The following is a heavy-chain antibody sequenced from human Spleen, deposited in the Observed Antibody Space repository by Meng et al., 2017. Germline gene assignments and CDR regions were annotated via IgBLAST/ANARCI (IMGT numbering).Heavy chain of an antibody. Sequence: HVQLVRSGAEVTKPGASLKVSCKTSGYTFTGYYIHWVRQAPGQGLEWMGRINPNTGSTIYAQNFQGRVSMTGDPSISTASMDLSDLRSDDTAVYYCARRGGQLHFDYWGQGTLVTVSS. V-gene: IGHV1-2*06. CDR1: GYTFTGYY. CDR3: ARRGGQLHFDY. D-gene: IGHD1-26*01. CDR2: INPNTGST. J-gene: IGHJ4*02.